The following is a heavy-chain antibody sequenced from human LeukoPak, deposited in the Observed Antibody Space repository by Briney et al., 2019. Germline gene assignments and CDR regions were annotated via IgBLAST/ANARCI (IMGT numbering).Heavy chain of an antibody. D-gene: IGHD3-9*01. CDR3: ARDGLLLRSSYYDILTGYYTNY. J-gene: IGHJ4*02. CDR1: GGTFSSYA. CDR2: IIPIFGTA. Sequence: SVKVSCKASGGTFSSYAISWVRQAPGQGLEWMGRIIPIFGTANYAQKFQGRVTITTDESTSTAYMELRSLRSDDTAVYYCARDGLLLRSSYYDILTGYYTNYWGQGTLVTVSS. V-gene: IGHV1-69*05.